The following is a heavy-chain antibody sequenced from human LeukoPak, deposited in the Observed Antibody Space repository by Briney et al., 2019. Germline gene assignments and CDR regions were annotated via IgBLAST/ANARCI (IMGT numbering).Heavy chain of an antibody. CDR1: GFTVSSNY. J-gene: IGHJ6*02. CDR3: ARELDYGGKENYYYYYGMDV. CDR2: IYSGGST. V-gene: IGHV3-53*01. Sequence: GGSLRLSCAASGFTVSSNYMSWVRQAPGKGLEWVSVIYSGGSTYYADSVKGRFTISIDNSKNTLYLQMNSLRAEDTAVYYCARELDYGGKENYYYYYGMDVWGQGTTVTVSS. D-gene: IGHD4-23*01.